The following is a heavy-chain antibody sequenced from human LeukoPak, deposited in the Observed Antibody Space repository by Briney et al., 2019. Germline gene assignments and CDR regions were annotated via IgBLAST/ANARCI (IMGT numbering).Heavy chain of an antibody. CDR1: GYIFTNYW. CDR3: ARRGCNGGSCYVY. J-gene: IGHJ4*02. Sequence: GESLKISCKGSGYIFTNYWIGWVRQMPGKGLEWMGIIYPGDSDTRYSPSFQGQVTISADKSISTAYLQWSSLGASDTAMYYCARRGCNGGSCYVYWGQGTLVTVSS. V-gene: IGHV5-51*01. D-gene: IGHD2-15*01. CDR2: IYPGDSDT.